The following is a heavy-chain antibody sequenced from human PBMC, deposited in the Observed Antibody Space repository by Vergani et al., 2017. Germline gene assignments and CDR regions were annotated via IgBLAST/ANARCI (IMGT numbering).Heavy chain of an antibody. CDR1: GGSISSSSYY. Sequence: QLQLQESGPGLVKPSETLSLTCTVSGGSISSSSYYWGWIRQPPGKGLEWIGSSYYSGSTYYNPSLKSRVTISVDTSKNQFSLKLSSVTAADTAVYYCAREFSITIFGVVIRSWFDPWGQGTLVTVSS. CDR3: AREFSITIFGVVIRSWFDP. J-gene: IGHJ5*02. CDR2: SYYSGST. V-gene: IGHV4-39*07. D-gene: IGHD3-3*01.